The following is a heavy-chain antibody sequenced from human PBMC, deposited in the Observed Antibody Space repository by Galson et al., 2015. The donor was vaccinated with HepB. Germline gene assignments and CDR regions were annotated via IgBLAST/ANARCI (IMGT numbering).Heavy chain of an antibody. CDR2: IIPIFGTA. Sequence: SVKVSCKASGGTFSSYAISWVRQAPGQGLEWMGGIIPIFGTANYAQKFQGRVTITADESTSTAYMELSSLRSEDTAVYYCARDGINYYDSSGYSFDYRGQGTLVTVSS. J-gene: IGHJ4*02. CDR1: GGTFSSYA. V-gene: IGHV1-69*13. D-gene: IGHD3-22*01. CDR3: ARDGINYYDSSGYSFDY.